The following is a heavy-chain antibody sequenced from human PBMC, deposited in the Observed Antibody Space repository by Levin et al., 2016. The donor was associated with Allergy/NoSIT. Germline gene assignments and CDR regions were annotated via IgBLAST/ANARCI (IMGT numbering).Heavy chain of an antibody. D-gene: IGHD3-22*01. CDR3: AKIPYYDSSGH. CDR1: GFTFRNYD. J-gene: IGHJ6*02. CDR2: ISNSDGST. V-gene: IGHV3-23*01. Sequence: GSLRLSCAASGFTFRNYDMSWVRQAPGKGLEWVSTISNSDGSTYYADSVKGRFTISRDNSKYTLYLQMNSLRAEDTAVYYCAKIPYYDSSGHWGQGTTVTVSS.